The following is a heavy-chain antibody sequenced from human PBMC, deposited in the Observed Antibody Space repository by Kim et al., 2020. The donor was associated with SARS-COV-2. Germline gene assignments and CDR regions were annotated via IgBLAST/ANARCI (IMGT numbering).Heavy chain of an antibody. Sequence: GGSLRLSCAASGFTFSSYGMHWVRQAPGKGLEWVAVISYDGSNKYYADSVKGRFTISRDNSKNTLYLQMNSLRAEDTAVYYCARGDVLAAAAPFDYWGQGTLVTVSS. CDR3: ARGDVLAAAAPFDY. J-gene: IGHJ4*02. CDR2: ISYDGSNK. V-gene: IGHV3-33*05. D-gene: IGHD6-13*01. CDR1: GFTFSSYG.